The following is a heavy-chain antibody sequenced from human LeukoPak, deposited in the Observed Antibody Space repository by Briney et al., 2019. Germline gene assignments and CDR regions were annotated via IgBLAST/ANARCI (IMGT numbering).Heavy chain of an antibody. V-gene: IGHV3-48*03. Sequence: GGSLRLSCAASGFTFSSYEMNWVRQAPGRGLQWVSYIGNTGRTIYYADSVQGRFTISRDNAKNSLYLQMNSLRAEDTAIYYCVRGDRYFFDFWGQGTLVTVSS. CDR1: GFTFSSYE. CDR3: VRGDRYFFDF. D-gene: IGHD1-14*01. J-gene: IGHJ4*02. CDR2: IGNTGRTI.